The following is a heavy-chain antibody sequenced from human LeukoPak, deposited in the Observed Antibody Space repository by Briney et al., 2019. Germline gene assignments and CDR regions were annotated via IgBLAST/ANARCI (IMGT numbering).Heavy chain of an antibody. CDR2: IIPIFGTA. V-gene: IGHV1-69*06. J-gene: IGHJ4*02. D-gene: IGHD3-9*01. Sequence: PVKVSCKASGGTFSSYAISWGRQAPGQGLEWMGGIIPIFGTANYAQKFQGRVTITADKSTSTAYMELSSLRSEDTAVYYCARDGDILTGYYKYYFDYWGQGTLVTVSS. CDR3: ARDGDILTGYYKYYFDY. CDR1: GGTFSSYA.